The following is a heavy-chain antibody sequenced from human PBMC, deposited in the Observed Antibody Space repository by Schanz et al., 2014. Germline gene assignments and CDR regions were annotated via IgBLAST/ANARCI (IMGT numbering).Heavy chain of an antibody. CDR3: ARDPSGSYDWFDT. CDR2: ISYDGSNK. J-gene: IGHJ5*02. CDR1: GFTFSSYA. V-gene: IGHV3-30*04. D-gene: IGHD1-26*01. Sequence: QVQLVESGGGVVQPGRSLRLSCAASGFTFSSYAMHWVRQAPGKGLEWVAVISYDGSNKYYADSAKDRFTIARDNSKNRLKLEINTLRSEDTAAYDCARDPSGSYDWFDTWGQGTLVTVSS.